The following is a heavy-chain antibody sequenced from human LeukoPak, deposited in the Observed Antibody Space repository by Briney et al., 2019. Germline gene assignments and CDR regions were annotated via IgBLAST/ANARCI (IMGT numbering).Heavy chain of an antibody. V-gene: IGHV4-39*01. J-gene: IGHJ4*02. CDR2: VYYSGRT. CDR1: GGSISSSSHY. D-gene: IGHD3-10*01. CDR3: VRYVVSGSGIYYFDY. Sequence: PSETLSLTCTVPGGSISSSSHYWSWIRQPPGEGLEWIASVYYSGRTYYNPTLKSRVTISVDTSKNQFSLKLSSVTAADTVVFYCVRYVVSGSGIYYFDYWGQGTLGTVSS.